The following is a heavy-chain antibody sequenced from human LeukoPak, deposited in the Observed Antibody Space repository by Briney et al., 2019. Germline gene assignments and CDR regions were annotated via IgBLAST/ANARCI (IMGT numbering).Heavy chain of an antibody. CDR3: ARDGGDSSSGQYFDY. D-gene: IGHD6-6*01. CDR2: IYYSGST. J-gene: IGHJ4*02. CDR1: GGSISSSSYY. V-gene: IGHV4-39*02. Sequence: SETLSLTCTVSGGSISSSSYYWGWIRQPPGKGLEWIGSIYYSGSTYCNPSLKSRVTISVDTSKNQFSLKLSSVTAADTAVYYCARDGGDSSSGQYFDYWGQGTLVTVSS.